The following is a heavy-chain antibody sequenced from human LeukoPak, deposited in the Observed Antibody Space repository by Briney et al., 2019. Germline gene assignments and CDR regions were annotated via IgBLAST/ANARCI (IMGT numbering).Heavy chain of an antibody. CDR1: GGSISSYH. Sequence: SETLSLTCTVSGGSISSYHWSWIRQPPGKGLEWIGYIYYSGSTNYNPSLKSRVTISVDTSKNQFSLKLSSVTAADTAVYYCARATRGYSSGWYGYWGQGTLVTVSS. V-gene: IGHV4-59*01. CDR3: ARATRGYSSGWYGY. CDR2: IYYSGST. D-gene: IGHD6-19*01. J-gene: IGHJ4*02.